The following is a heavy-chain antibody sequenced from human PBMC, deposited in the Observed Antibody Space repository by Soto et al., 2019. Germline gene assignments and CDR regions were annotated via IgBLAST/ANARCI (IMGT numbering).Heavy chain of an antibody. V-gene: IGHV4-31*03. J-gene: IGHJ4*02. D-gene: IGHD5-12*01. CDR3: ARAPVALYYFDY. Sequence: LSLTCTVSGGSISSGGYYWSWIRQHPGKGLEWIGYIYYSGSTYSNPSLKSRVTISVDTSKNQFSLKLSSVTAADTAVYYCARAPVALYYFDYWGQGTLVTVSS. CDR2: IYYSGST. CDR1: GGSISSGGYY.